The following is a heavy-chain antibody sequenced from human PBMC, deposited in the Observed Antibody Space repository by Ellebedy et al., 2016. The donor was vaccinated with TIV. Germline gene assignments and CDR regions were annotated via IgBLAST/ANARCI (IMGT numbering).Heavy chain of an antibody. CDR1: GFTFSDHH. CDR3: ARGNWYCDL. Sequence: GESLKISCAASGFTFSDHHMDWVRQAPGKGLEWVGFIRGKTYGGTTEYAGSVKGRFSISRDDSKNLVYLHMNSLKTEDTAVYYCARGNWYCDLWGRGTLITVSA. CDR2: IRGKTYGGTT. J-gene: IGHJ2*01. V-gene: IGHV3-72*01.